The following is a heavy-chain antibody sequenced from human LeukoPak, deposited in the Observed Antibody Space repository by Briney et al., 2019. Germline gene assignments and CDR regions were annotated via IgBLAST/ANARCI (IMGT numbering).Heavy chain of an antibody. CDR1: GFAFSSYW. Sequence: LSGGSLRLSCAASGFAFSSYWMSWVRQAPGKGLGWVANIKQDGSEKYYVDSVKGRFTISRDNAKNSVYLQMNSLRAEDTAVYYCARARPWDSSRSYYFGMDVWGHGTTVTVSS. CDR3: ARARPWDSSRSYYFGMDV. D-gene: IGHD3-22*01. V-gene: IGHV3-7*03. CDR2: IKQDGSEK. J-gene: IGHJ6*02.